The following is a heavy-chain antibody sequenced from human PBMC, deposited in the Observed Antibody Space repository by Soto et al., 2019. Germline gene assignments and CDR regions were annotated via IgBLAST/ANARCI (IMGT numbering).Heavy chain of an antibody. Sequence: GGSLRLSCAASGFTFSSYAMSWVRQAPGKGLEWVSAISGSGGSTYYADSVKGRFTISRDNSKNTLYLQMNSLRAEDTAVYYCASLPPEYYDFWSGYFDYWGQGTLVTVSS. J-gene: IGHJ4*02. D-gene: IGHD3-3*01. CDR3: ASLPPEYYDFWSGYFDY. CDR2: ISGSGGST. CDR1: GFTFSSYA. V-gene: IGHV3-23*01.